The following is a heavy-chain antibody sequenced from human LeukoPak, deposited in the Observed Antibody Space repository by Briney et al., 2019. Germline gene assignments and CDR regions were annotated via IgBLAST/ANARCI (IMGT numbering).Heavy chain of an antibody. J-gene: IGHJ4*02. CDR3: ARKVRAAGAFDY. Sequence: SQTLSLTCTVSAGSICSGGYYWSWIRQHPGKGLEWIGYIDYSGSTYYNPSLKSRVTISVDTSKNQFSLKLSSVTAADTAVYYCARKVRAAGAFDYWGQGTLVTVSS. CDR2: IDYSGST. D-gene: IGHD6-25*01. V-gene: IGHV4-31*03. CDR1: AGSICSGGYY.